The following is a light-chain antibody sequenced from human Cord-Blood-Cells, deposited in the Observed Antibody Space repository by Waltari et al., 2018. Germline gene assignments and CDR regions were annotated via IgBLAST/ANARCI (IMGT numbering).Light chain of an antibody. CDR1: SSDVGSYNL. CDR3: CSYAGSSTFKV. J-gene: IGLJ2*01. Sequence: QSALTQPASVSGSPGPSITISCTGTSSDVGSYNLVSWYQQHPGKAPKLMIYEGSKRPSGVSNRFSGSKSGNTASLTISGLQAEDEADYCCCSYAGSSTFKVFGGGTKLTVL. CDR2: EGS. V-gene: IGLV2-23*03.